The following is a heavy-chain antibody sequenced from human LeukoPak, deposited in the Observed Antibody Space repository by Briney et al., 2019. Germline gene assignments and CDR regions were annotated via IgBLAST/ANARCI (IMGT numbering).Heavy chain of an antibody. Sequence: GASVKVSCKASGYTFTGYYMHWVRQAPGQGLEWMGWINPNSGGTNYAQKFQGRVTMTRDTSISTAYMELSRLRSDDTAVYYCARDDRDGYNYYYYYGMDVWGQGTTVTVSS. V-gene: IGHV1-2*02. CDR2: INPNSGGT. CDR1: GYTFTGYY. CDR3: ARDDRDGYNYYYYYGMDV. J-gene: IGHJ6*02. D-gene: IGHD5-24*01.